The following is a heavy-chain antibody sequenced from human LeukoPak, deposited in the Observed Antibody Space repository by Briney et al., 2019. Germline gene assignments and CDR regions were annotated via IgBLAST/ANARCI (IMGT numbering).Heavy chain of an antibody. D-gene: IGHD6-19*01. Sequence: GRCLRLSCAAAGFTFSSYSMNSGSHARGKWLELVSSISRSSRYKYLADSVKGRFTNTRDNAKNPLYLQMNSLSAEDTAVYCCARDMLAGSPVDAFDIGGQGTMVTVSS. CDR1: GFTFSSYS. CDR2: ISRSSRYK. CDR3: ARDMLAGSPVDAFDI. V-gene: IGHV3-21*01. J-gene: IGHJ3*02.